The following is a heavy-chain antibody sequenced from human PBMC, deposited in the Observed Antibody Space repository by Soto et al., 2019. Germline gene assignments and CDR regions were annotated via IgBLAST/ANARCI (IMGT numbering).Heavy chain of an antibody. V-gene: IGHV1-69*01. Sequence: QVQLEQSGGEVKQPGSSVRVSCKTSGGTFSTYAINWVRQAPGQGLEWMGAIIPLFGTADYSQKFQGRVTITAHESTSTAYLQLSRLSFAYTAVYFCVRPKGTYNSCYYYFDLWGQGTLVTVSS. CDR3: VRPKGTYNSCYYYFDL. CDR1: GGTFSTYA. J-gene: IGHJ4*02. D-gene: IGHD2-15*01. CDR2: IIPLFGTA.